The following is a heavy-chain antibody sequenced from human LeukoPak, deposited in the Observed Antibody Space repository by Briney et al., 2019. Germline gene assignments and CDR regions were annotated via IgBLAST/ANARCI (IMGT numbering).Heavy chain of an antibody. V-gene: IGHV3-7*04. Sequence: GGSLRLSCAASGFTFSSYWMSWVRQAPGKGLEWVAAIKPDGGEKDYVDSVKGRLTISRDNAKNSLYLQMNTLRAEDTAVYYCARADWFSFDYWGQGTLVTVSS. CDR1: GFTFSSYW. D-gene: IGHD3-9*01. J-gene: IGHJ4*02. CDR3: ARADWFSFDY. CDR2: IKPDGGEK.